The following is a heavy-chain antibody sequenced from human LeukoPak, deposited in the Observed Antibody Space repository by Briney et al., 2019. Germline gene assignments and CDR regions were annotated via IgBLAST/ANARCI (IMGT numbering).Heavy chain of an antibody. CDR3: AGHHPRNIVDF. D-gene: IGHD2/OR15-2a*01. CDR1: GDSISSSY. CDR2: IHYSGTT. Sequence: SETLSLTCTVSGDSISSSYWSWIRQLPGRGLEWIAYIHYSGTTYYNPSLKSRVTISLDTSKNQFSLKLSSVTAADTAVYYCAGHHPRNIVDFWGQGTLVTVSS. V-gene: IGHV4-59*08. J-gene: IGHJ4*02.